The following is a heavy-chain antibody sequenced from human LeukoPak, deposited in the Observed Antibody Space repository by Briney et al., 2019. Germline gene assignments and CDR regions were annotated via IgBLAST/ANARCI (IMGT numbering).Heavy chain of an antibody. CDR3: AFVPWTTVTTIDY. CDR2: ISGSGDNT. D-gene: IGHD4-17*01. J-gene: IGHJ4*02. Sequence: QAGGSLRLSCAASGFTFSSYAMSWVRQAPGKGLEWVSGISGSGDNTYYADSVKGRFTISRDNAKNSLYLQMNSLRDEDTAVYYCAFVPWTTVTTIDYWGQGTLVTVSS. CDR1: GFTFSSYA. V-gene: IGHV3-23*01.